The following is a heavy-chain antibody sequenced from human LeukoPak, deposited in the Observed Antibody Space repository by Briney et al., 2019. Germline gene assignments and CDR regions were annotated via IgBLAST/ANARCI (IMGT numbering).Heavy chain of an antibody. V-gene: IGHV3-21*06. CDR3: ARGSVEGRYYYYHYMDV. J-gene: IGHJ6*03. CDR1: GFTFSSYS. CDR2: ISSSSTYI. Sequence: GGSLRLSCAASGFTFSSYSMNWVRQAPGKGLEWVSFISSSSTYIYYADSLKGRFTISRDNAKNSLYLQMNSLRAEDTAVYYCARGSVEGRYYYYHYMDVWGKGTTVTVSS. D-gene: IGHD1-26*01.